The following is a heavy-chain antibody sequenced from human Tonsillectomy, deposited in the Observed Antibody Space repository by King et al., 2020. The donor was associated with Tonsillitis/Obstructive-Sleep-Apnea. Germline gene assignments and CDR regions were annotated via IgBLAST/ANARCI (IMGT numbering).Heavy chain of an antibody. D-gene: IGHD3-22*01. CDR2: IYYSGST. V-gene: IGHV4-39*01. Sequence: QLQESGPGLVKPSETLSLTCTVSGGSISSSTYYWGWIRQPPGMGLEWIGSIYYSGSTYYNSSLKSRVTISVDTSRNQFSLKLSSVTAADTAVYYCARHAPDYSDRSGTAYYMDVWGKGTTVTVSS. CDR3: ARHAPDYSDRSGTAYYMDV. CDR1: GGSISSSTYY. J-gene: IGHJ6*03.